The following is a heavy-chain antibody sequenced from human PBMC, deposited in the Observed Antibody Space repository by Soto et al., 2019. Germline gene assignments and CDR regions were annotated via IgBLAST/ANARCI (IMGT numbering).Heavy chain of an antibody. J-gene: IGHJ3*02. CDR3: ARIVFRFGELDAFDI. V-gene: IGHV4-59*01. D-gene: IGHD3-10*01. Sequence: SETLSLTCTVSGGSISSYYWSWIRQPLGKGLEWIGYIYYSGSTNYNPSLKSRVTISVDTSKNQFSLKLSSVTAADTAVYYCARIVFRFGELDAFDIWGQGTMVTVSS. CDR1: GGSISSYY. CDR2: IYYSGST.